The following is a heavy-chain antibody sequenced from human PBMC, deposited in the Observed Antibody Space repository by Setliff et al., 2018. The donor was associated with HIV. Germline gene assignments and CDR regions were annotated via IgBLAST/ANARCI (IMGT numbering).Heavy chain of an antibody. V-gene: IGHV4-34*01. J-gene: IGHJ4*02. CDR1: GGSFNGYS. CDR2: INHSGST. D-gene: IGHD2-8*02. CDR3: ARRGMWSYETGGNPTATFDY. Sequence: SETLSLTCAVYGGSFNGYSWTWIRQPPGKGLEWIGGINHSGSTNYNPSLKSRVTISVDTSKNQFSLKLSSVTAADTAVYYCARRGMWSYETGGNPTATFDYWGQGVLVTVSS.